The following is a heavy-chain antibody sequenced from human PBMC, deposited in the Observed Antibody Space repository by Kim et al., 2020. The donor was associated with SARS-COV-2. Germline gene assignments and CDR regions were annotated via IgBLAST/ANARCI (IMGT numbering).Heavy chain of an antibody. CDR2: I. D-gene: IGHD3-10*01. Sequence: IYYADSVKGRFTISRDNAKNSLYLQMNSLRAEDTAVYYCARVGPLWFGEVWGQGTLVTVSS. J-gene: IGHJ4*02. CDR3: ARVGPLWFGEV. V-gene: IGHV3-21*01.